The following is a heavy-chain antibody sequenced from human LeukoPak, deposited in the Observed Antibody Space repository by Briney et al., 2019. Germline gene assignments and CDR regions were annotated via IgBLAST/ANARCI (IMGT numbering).Heavy chain of an antibody. CDR1: GFTFSDYY. J-gene: IGHJ4*02. D-gene: IGHD6-19*01. CDR2: ISYDGSNK. CDR3: AKLVVAGVNNFDY. V-gene: IGHV3-30*18. Sequence: PGGSLRLSCAASGFTFSDYYMSWIRQAPGKGLEWVAVISYDGSNKYYADSVKGRFTISRDNSKDTLYLQMNSLRAEDTAVYYCAKLVVAGVNNFDYWGQGTLVTVSS.